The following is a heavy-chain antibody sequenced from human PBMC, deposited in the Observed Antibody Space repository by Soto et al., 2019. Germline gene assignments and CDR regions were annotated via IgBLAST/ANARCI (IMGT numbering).Heavy chain of an antibody. D-gene: IGHD5-12*01. V-gene: IGHV3-9*01. CDR2: ISWNSGSI. Sequence: EVQLVESGGGLVQPGRSLRLSCAASGFTFDDYAMHWVRQAPGKGLEWVSGISWNSGSIGYADSVKGRFTISRDNAKNSLYLQMNSLRAEDTALYYCAKDRGSGYDAANLFDYWGQGTLVTVSS. CDR3: AKDRGSGYDAANLFDY. CDR1: GFTFDDYA. J-gene: IGHJ4*02.